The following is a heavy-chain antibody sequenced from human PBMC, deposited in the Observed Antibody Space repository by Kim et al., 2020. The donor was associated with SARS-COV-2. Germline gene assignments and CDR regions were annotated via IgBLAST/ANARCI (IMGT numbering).Heavy chain of an antibody. CDR2: ISYDGSNK. V-gene: IGHV3-30*18. D-gene: IGHD1-7*01. J-gene: IGHJ4*02. Sequence: GGSLRLSCAASGFTFSSYGMHWVRQAPGKGLEWVAVISYDGSNKYYADSVKGRFTISIDNSKNTLYLQMNSLRAEDTAVYYCAKDLLAGTVTGDYWGQGTLVTVSS. CDR1: GFTFSSYG. CDR3: AKDLLAGTVTGDY.